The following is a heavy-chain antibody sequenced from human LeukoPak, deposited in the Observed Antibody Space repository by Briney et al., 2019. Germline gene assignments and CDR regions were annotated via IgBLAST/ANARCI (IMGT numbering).Heavy chain of an antibody. J-gene: IGHJ4*02. D-gene: IGHD3-10*01. CDR3: AEDSLWFGELTTAYYFDY. CDR1: GFTFSSYG. V-gene: IGHV3-23*01. CDR2: ISGSGGST. Sequence: GGSLRLSCAASGFTFSSYGMSWVRQAPGKGLEWVSAISGSGGSTYYADSVKGRFTISRDNSKNTLYLQMNSLRAEDTAVYYCAEDSLWFGELTTAYYFDYWGQGTLVTVSS.